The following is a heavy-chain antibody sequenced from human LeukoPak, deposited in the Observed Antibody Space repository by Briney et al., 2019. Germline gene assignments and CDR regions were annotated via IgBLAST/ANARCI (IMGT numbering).Heavy chain of an antibody. CDR2: ILYDGSDK. CDR3: AKPLRGGGTCWGWFDP. Sequence: GRSLRLSCAASGFTFSTYGMHWVRQAPGKGLEWVAAILYDGSDKYYADSVKGLFTISRDNSKNTLYLQQNRLTPEDTAVYYSAKPLRGGGTCWGWFDPWVQGTLDTVPS. J-gene: IGHJ5*02. D-gene: IGHD2-15*01. V-gene: IGHV3-30*18. CDR1: GFTFSTYG.